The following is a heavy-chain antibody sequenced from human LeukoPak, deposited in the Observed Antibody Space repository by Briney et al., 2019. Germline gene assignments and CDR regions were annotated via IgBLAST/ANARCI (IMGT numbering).Heavy chain of an antibody. CDR3: TRNSGWYGLS. J-gene: IGHJ1*01. V-gene: IGHV3-23*01. CDR2: IDYDGGSG. D-gene: IGHD6-19*01. CDR1: GDSFKNYY. Sequence: ETLSLTCAVYGDSFKNYYWTWIRQAPGKGLEWVSSIDYDGGSGHYADSVKGRFTISRDNSNNTLFLHLNSLRGEDTAVYYCTRNSGWYGLSWGQGTLVTVSS.